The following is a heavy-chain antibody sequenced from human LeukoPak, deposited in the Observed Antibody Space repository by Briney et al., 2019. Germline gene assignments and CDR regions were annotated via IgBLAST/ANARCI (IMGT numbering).Heavy chain of an antibody. Sequence: GASVKVSCKASGYTFTSYGISWVRQAPGQGLEWMGWISAYNGNTNYAQKLQGRVTMTTDTSTSTAYMELRSLRSEDTAVYYCARRAYYCTNGVCHRRYYYYMDVWGKGTTVTVSS. D-gene: IGHD2-8*01. CDR1: GYTFTSYG. CDR2: ISAYNGNT. CDR3: ARRAYYCTNGVCHRRYYYYMDV. J-gene: IGHJ6*03. V-gene: IGHV1-18*01.